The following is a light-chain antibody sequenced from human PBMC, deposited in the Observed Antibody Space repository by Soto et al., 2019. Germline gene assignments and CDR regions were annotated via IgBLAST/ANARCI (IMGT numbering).Light chain of an antibody. CDR3: CSYAGSPRYV. J-gene: IGLJ1*01. CDR1: SSDVGGYNY. V-gene: IGLV2-11*01. CDR2: DVS. Sequence: QSAPTQPRSVSGSPGQSVTISCTGTSSDVGGYNYVSWYQQHPGKAPKVMIYDVSERPSGVPDRFSGSKSGNTASLTISGLQAEDEADYYCCSYAGSPRYVFGTGTKVTVL.